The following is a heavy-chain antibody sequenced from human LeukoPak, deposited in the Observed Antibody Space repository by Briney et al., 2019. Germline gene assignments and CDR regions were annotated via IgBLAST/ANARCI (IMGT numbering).Heavy chain of an antibody. CDR3: ARQQDVAGTRVDY. Sequence: PSETLSLTCTVSGGSISSSSYYWGWIRQPPGKGLEWIGSIYYSGSTYYTPSLKSRVTISVDTSKNQFSLKLSSVTAADTAVYYCARQQDVAGTRVDYWGQGTLVTVSS. J-gene: IGHJ4*02. CDR1: GGSISSSSYY. V-gene: IGHV4-39*01. D-gene: IGHD6-19*01. CDR2: IYYSGST.